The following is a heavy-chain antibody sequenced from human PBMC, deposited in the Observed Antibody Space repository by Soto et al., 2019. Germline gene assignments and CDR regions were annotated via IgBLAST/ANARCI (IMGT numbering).Heavy chain of an antibody. V-gene: IGHV1-69*06. Sequence: ASVKVSCKASGGTFSSYAISWVRQAPGQGLEWMGGIIPIFGTANYAQKFQGRVTITADKSTSTAYMELNSLRSEDTAVYYCARTGRIQLWLMSNWFDPWGQGTLVTVSS. CDR2: IIPIFGTA. CDR3: ARTGRIQLWLMSNWFDP. D-gene: IGHD5-18*01. J-gene: IGHJ5*02. CDR1: GGTFSSYA.